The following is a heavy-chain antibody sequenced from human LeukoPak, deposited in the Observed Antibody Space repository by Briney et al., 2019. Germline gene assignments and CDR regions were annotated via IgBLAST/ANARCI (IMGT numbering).Heavy chain of an antibody. J-gene: IGHJ4*02. D-gene: IGHD2-2*01. CDR2: IKKDGSEK. Sequence: GXSLRLSCAASGFTFSSYWMSWVRQAPGKGLEWVANIKKDGSEKYYVDSVKGRFTIYRDNAKNSLYLQMNSLRAEDTAVYYCARDIVVVRYWGQGTLVTVSS. CDR3: ARDIVVVRY. CDR1: GFTFSSYW. V-gene: IGHV3-7*01.